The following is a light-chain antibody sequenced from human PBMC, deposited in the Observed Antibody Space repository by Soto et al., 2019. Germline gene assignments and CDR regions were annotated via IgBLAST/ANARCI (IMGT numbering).Light chain of an antibody. J-gene: IGLJ2*01. CDR2: GNY. Sequence: QSVLTQPPSVSGAPGQSITISCTGTSSNIGAGYDVHWYQQLPGSAPKLLIYGNYNRPSGVPDRISGSKSATSASLSIAGLQAEDEGDYYCQSYDNTLSYDSSLSASVFGGGTKSPS. CDR1: SSNIGAGYD. V-gene: IGLV1-40*01. CDR3: QSYDNTLSYDSSLSASV.